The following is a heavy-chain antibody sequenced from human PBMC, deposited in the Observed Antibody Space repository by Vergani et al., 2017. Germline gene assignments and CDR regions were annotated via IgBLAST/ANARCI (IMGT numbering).Heavy chain of an antibody. V-gene: IGHV4-31*03. CDR2: IYYSGST. CDR1: GGSISSGGYY. CDR3: AREGRGSSRPGYYYYMDV. D-gene: IGHD6-6*01. J-gene: IGHJ6*03. Sequence: QVQLQQWGAGLLKPSQTLSLTCTVYGGSISSGGYYWSWIRQHPGKGLEWIGYIYYSGSTYYNPSLKSRVTISVDTSKNQFSLKLSSVTAADTAVYYCAREGRGSSRPGYYYYMDVWGKGTTVTVSS.